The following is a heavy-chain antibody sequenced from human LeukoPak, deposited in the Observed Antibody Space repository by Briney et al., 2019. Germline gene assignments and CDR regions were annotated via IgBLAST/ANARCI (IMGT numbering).Heavy chain of an antibody. J-gene: IGHJ5*02. CDR3: ARERFWSGSRWYWFDP. CDR1: GGSISSYY. CDR2: IYYSGST. V-gene: IGHV4-59*01. Sequence: SETLSLTCTVSGGSISSYYWSWIRQPPGKGLEWIGYIYYSGSTNYNPSLKSRVTISVDTSKNQFSLKLSSVTAADTAVYYCARERFWSGSRWYWFDPWGQATLVTVSS. D-gene: IGHD3-3*01.